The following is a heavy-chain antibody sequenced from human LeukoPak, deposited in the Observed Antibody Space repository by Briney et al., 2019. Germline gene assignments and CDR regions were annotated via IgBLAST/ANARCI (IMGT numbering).Heavy chain of an antibody. J-gene: IGHJ4*02. CDR1: GYTFTGYY. CDR2: INPHDGGT. CDR3: GVERYRYSGPDY. D-gene: IGHD6-25*01. Sequence: ASVKVSRKASGYTFTGYYMHWVRQAPGQGLGWLGWINPHDGGTQYAQKFQGRVSLTRDTSISTAYMEMSSLIFDDTAVYYCGVERYRYSGPDYWCQGTLITVSS. V-gene: IGHV1-2*02.